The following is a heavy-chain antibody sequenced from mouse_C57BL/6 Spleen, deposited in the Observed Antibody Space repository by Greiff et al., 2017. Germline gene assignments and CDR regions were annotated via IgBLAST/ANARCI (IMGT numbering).Heavy chain of an antibody. CDR1: GYSITSGYY. D-gene: IGHD1-1*01. V-gene: IGHV3-6*01. CDR2: ISYDGSN. CDR3: ARDDYGSSYDYYAMDY. J-gene: IGHJ4*01. Sequence: DVQLQESGPGLVKPSQSLSLTCSVTGYSITSGYYWNWIRQFPGNKLEWMGYISYDGSNNYNPSLKNRISITRDTSKNQFFLKLNSVTTEDTATYYCARDDYGSSYDYYAMDYWGQGTSVTVSS.